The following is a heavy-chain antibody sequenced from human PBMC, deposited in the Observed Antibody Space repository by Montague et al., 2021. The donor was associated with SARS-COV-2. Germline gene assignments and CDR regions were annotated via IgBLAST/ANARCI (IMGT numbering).Heavy chain of an antibody. CDR2: IYYSGST. CDR1: GDSISNYY. J-gene: IGHJ4*02. CDR3: ARGGRYSGSSEGVYFDY. V-gene: IGHV4-59*01. D-gene: IGHD1-26*01. Sequence: SETLSLTCTVSGDSISNYYWSWIRQPPGKGLEWIGYIYYSGSTNYNPSLKSRVTISVDTSKNQFSLKLSSVTAADTAVYYCARGGRYSGSSEGVYFDYWGQGTLVTVSS.